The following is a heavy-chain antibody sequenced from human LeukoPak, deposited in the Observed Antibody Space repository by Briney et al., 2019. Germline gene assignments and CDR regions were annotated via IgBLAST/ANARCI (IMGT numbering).Heavy chain of an antibody. CDR3: ARDHNWGPDY. CDR1: GYXFTDHY. J-gene: IGHJ4*02. CDR2: IHPKTGVT. V-gene: IGHV1-2*02. Sequence: GASVKVSCKSSGYXFTDHYLHWLRQAPGQGLEWMAWIHPKTGVTNYAERFQGRLSLTRDTSISTLYMELNSLTSDDTAVYYCARDHNWGPDYWGQGTLVSVSS. D-gene: IGHD7-27*01.